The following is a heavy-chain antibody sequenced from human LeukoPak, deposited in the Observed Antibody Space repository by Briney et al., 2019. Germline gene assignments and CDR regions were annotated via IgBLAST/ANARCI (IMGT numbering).Heavy chain of an antibody. CDR2: ISSSSSTI. V-gene: IGHV3-48*01. CDR1: RFTFSSYS. CDR3: ARDLGFWEYYDSSGYFDY. D-gene: IGHD3-22*01. J-gene: IGHJ4*02. Sequence: GGSLRLSCAASRFTFSSYSMNWVRQAPGKGLEWVSYISSSSSTIYYADSVKGRFTISRDNAKNSLYLQMNSLRAEDTAVYYCARDLGFWEYYDSSGYFDYWGQGTLVTVSS.